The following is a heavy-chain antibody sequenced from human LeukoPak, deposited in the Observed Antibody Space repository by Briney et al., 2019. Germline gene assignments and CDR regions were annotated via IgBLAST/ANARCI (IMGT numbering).Heavy chain of an antibody. V-gene: IGHV4-59*01. CDR3: ARVPTIFGVDMYYFDF. J-gene: IGHJ4*02. Sequence: SETLSLTCTVSGGSISSYYWSWIRQPPGKGLEWIGYIFSSGSTNYKDSLKSRVTISEDTSKNQFSLRLTSVTAADTAVYYCARVPTIFGVDMYYFDFWGEGNLVTVSS. CDR1: GGSISSYY. D-gene: IGHD3-3*01. CDR2: IFSSGST.